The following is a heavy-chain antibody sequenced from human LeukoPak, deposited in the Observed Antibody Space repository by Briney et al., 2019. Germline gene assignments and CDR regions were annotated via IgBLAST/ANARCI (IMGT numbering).Heavy chain of an antibody. Sequence: SETLSLTCAVSGGSISSSNWWSWVRQPPGKGLEWIGEIYHSGSTNYNPSLKSRVTISVDTSKNQFSLKLSSVTAADTAVYYCARDTGGNYYDSSGYFGYWGQGTLVTVSS. J-gene: IGHJ4*02. D-gene: IGHD3-22*01. CDR3: ARDTGGNYYDSSGYFGY. CDR1: GGSISSSNW. CDR2: IYHSGST. V-gene: IGHV4-4*02.